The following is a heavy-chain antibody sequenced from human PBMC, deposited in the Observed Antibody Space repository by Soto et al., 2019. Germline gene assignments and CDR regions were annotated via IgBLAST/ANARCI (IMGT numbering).Heavy chain of an antibody. CDR3: ARLGYYYGMDV. CDR1: GXSVNSGAYY. J-gene: IGHJ6*02. CDR2: INYSGRT. V-gene: IGHV4-39*01. Sequence: XTLSLPCSVSGXSVNSGAYYWGWIRQSPGKGLEWIGSINYSGRTYYNPSLRSRVTISVDTSKNQFSLTLTSVTAADTAVYYCARLGYYYGMDVWGQGTTVTVSS.